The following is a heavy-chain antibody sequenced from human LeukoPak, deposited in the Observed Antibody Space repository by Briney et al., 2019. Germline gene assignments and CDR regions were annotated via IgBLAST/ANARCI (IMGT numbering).Heavy chain of an antibody. CDR3: AKDPAAIGYCSGGTCYSPGLS. V-gene: IGHV3-23*01. J-gene: IGHJ4*02. D-gene: IGHD2-15*01. CDR2: ISGSAGST. Sequence: GGTLRLSCAASGFTFSSYGMIWVRQAPGKGLEWVSSISGSAGSTYYADSVKGRFTISRDNSKSTLCLQMNSLRAEDTAVYYCAKDPAAIGYCSGGTCYSPGLSWGQGTLVTVSS. CDR1: GFTFSSYG.